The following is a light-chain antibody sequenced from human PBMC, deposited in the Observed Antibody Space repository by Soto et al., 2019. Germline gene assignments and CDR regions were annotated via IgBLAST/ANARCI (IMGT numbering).Light chain of an antibody. CDR3: CSYATGSTYI. V-gene: IGLV2-23*01. J-gene: IGLJ1*01. CDR1: SSDVGTYNL. Sequence: QSVLTQPASVFGSPGQSITISCTGTSSDVGTYNLVSWYQQHPGEAPKLIIYEDNKRPSGVSNRFSGSRSGYTASLTISGLQAEDEADYFCCSYATGSTYIFGTGTKVPVL. CDR2: EDN.